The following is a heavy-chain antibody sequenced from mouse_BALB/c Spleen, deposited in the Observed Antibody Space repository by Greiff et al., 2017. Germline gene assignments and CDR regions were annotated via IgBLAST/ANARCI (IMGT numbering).Heavy chain of an antibody. D-gene: IGHD2-1*01. J-gene: IGHJ2*01. Sequence: EVQVVESGGGLVKPGGSLKLSCAASGFTFSSYTMSWVRQTPEKRLEWVATISSGGSYTYYPDSVKGRFTISRDNAKNTLYLQMSSLKSEDTAMYYCTRDYGNYPYFDYWGQGTTLTVSS. V-gene: IGHV5-6-4*01. CDR3: TRDYGNYPYFDY. CDR2: ISSGGSYT. CDR1: GFTFSSYT.